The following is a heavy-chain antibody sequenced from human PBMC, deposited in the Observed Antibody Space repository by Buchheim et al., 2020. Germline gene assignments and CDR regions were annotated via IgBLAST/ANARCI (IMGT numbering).Heavy chain of an antibody. V-gene: IGHV4-34*01. D-gene: IGHD2-15*01. CDR2: INHSGST. CDR1: GGSFSGYY. J-gene: IGHJ4*02. Sequence: QVQLQQWGAGLLKPSETLSLTCAVYGGSFSGYYWSWIRQPPGKGLEWIGEINHSGSTNYNPSLKSRVTISVDTSKNQFSLKLSSVTAADTAVYYCARGTLSIGYCSGGSCYYYGYWGQGTL. CDR3: ARGTLSIGYCSGGSCYYYGY.